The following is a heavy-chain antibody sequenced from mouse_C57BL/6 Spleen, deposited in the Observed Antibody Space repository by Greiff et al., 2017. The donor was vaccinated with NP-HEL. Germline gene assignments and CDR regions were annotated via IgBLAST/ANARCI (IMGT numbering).Heavy chain of an antibody. CDR2: ISDGGSYT. CDR3: ARANWDLGAY. CDR1: GFTFSSYA. J-gene: IGHJ3*01. Sequence: EVKLVESGGGLVKPGGSLKLSCAASGFTFSSYAMSWVRQTPEKRLEWVATISDGGSYTYYPDNVKGRFTISRDNAKNNLYLQMSHLKSEDTAMYYCARANWDLGAYWGQGTLVTVSA. D-gene: IGHD4-1*01. V-gene: IGHV5-4*03.